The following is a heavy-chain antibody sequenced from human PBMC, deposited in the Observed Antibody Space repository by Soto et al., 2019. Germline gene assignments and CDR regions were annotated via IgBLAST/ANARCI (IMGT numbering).Heavy chain of an antibody. CDR3: ARGLRYFDWT. J-gene: IGHJ4*02. CDR1: SGYIRNYY. D-gene: IGHD3-9*01. V-gene: IGHV4-59*01. CDR2: MYYSGST. Sequence: SETLSLTCTVSSGYIRNYYWTWIRQPPGKGLEWIGYMYYSGSTNYNPSLKSRVTISVDTSKNQFSLKLSSVTAADKAVYYCARGLRYFDWTWGQGTLVTVSS.